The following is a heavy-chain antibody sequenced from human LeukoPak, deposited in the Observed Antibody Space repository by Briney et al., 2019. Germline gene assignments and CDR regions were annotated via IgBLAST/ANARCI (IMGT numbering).Heavy chain of an antibody. CDR1: GFTFGNYA. CDR3: AKSKDGYTRPFDY. J-gene: IGHJ4*02. CDR2: VDSTGTHT. D-gene: IGHD5-24*01. V-gene: IGHV3-23*05. Sequence: PGGSLRLSCAASGFTFGNYAMSWVRQAPGKGLERVSGVDSTGTHTYHADSVKGRFTISRDNSKNTLYLHMTSLRGEDTAVYFCAKSKDGYTRPFDYWGQGTLVSVSS.